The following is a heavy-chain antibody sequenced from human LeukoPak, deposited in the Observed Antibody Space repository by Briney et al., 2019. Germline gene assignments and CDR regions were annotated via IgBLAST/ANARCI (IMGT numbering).Heavy chain of an antibody. CDR1: GYTFTSYG. V-gene: IGHV1-18*01. CDR3: ARVELRYFDWLLSPYYFDY. Sequence: ASVKVSCKASGYTFTSYGISWVRQAPGQGLEWMGWISAYNGNTNYAQKLQGRVTMTTDTSTSTAYMELRSLRSDDTAVYYCARVELRYFDWLLSPYYFDYWXXGTLVTVSS. J-gene: IGHJ4*01. CDR2: ISAYNGNT. D-gene: IGHD3-9*01.